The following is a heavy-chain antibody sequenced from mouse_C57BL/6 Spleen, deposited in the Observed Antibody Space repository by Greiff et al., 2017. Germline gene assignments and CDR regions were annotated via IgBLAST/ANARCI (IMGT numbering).Heavy chain of an antibody. Sequence: VQLKESGAELVRPGDSVTLSCTASGFNIKDYYMHWVKQRPEQGLEWIGRIDTEDGDTEYAPKIQGKATITADTSSNTAYLQLSSLTSEDTAVYYCTTDSGFAYWGQGTLVTVSA. J-gene: IGHJ3*01. CDR1: GFNIKDYY. CDR3: TTDSGFAY. CDR2: IDTEDGDT. D-gene: IGHD2-12*01. V-gene: IGHV14-1*01.